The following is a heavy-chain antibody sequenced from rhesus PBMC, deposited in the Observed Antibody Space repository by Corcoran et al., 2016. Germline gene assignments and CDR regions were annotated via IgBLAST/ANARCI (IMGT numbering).Heavy chain of an antibody. J-gene: IGHJ4*01. CDR3: AKVRGDYCSGGVCYLDY. CDR2: IRSGGVGT. Sequence: EVQLVESGGGLAQPGGSLRLSCAASGFTFSSYGMYWVRKAPGKGLEWFLAIRSGGVGTYNGDSVKGRFTISRDNSKNTLSLQMNSLRAEDTAVYYCAKVRGDYCSGGVCYLDYWGQGVLVTVSS. CDR1: GFTFSSYG. D-gene: IGHD2-39*02. V-gene: IGHV3S25*01.